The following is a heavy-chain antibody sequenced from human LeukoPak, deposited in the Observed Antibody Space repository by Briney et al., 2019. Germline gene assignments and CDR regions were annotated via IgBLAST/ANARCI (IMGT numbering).Heavy chain of an antibody. CDR3: AREPRYSGYVY. J-gene: IGHJ4*02. Sequence: PGGSLRLSCAASGFTFSDYYMSWIRQAPGKGLEWVSYISSGSTIYYADSVKGRFTISRDNAKNSLYLQMNSLRAEDTAVYYCAREPRYSGYVYWGQGTLVTVSS. D-gene: IGHD5-12*01. CDR1: GFTFSDYY. V-gene: IGHV3-11*04. CDR2: ISSGSTI.